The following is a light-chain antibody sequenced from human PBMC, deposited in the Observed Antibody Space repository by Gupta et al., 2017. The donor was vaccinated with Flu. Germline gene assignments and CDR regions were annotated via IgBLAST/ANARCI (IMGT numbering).Light chain of an antibody. Sequence: GTLSLSPGGGAALTSRASRMVVSGSLAWYQQKPAQAPKLLIYGASSMVTGIPERFSGSGSGTDFTLTISRLQPEDFGVYYCQQYASFPATFGQGTNVEIK. V-gene: IGKV3-20*01. CDR1: RMVVSGS. J-gene: IGKJ1*01. CDR2: GAS. CDR3: QQYASFPAT.